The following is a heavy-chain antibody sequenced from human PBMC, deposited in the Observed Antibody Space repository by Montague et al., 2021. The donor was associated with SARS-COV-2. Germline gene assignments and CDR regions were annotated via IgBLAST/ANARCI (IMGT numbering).Heavy chain of an antibody. CDR3: ARCPETMIILIITSLNWYIDL. V-gene: IGHV4-31*03. Sequence: TLSLTCTVSGGSISSGGYYWSWIRQHPGKGLEWIGNIYYSGSTYSNLTLKSRVTISIDTSKNPFSLKTSSVTAADTAVCYCARCPETMIILIITSLNWYIDLWGRGTLVTVSS. CDR1: GGSISSGGYY. CDR2: IYYSGST. J-gene: IGHJ2*01. D-gene: IGHD3-22*01.